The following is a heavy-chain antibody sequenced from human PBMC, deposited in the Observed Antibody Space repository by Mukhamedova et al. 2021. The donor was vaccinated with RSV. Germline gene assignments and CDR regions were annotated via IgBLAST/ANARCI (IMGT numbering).Heavy chain of an antibody. Sequence: GLEWLGNIYYNGNTYYDPSLKSRVTISVDTSKNQFSLRLSSVTAADRAVYYCARLRIYCSGGTCYYYFGNWGQGSLVTVSS. CDR3: ARLRIYCSGGTCYYYFGN. J-gene: IGHJ4*02. V-gene: IGHV4-39*01. CDR2: IYYNGNT. D-gene: IGHD2-15*01.